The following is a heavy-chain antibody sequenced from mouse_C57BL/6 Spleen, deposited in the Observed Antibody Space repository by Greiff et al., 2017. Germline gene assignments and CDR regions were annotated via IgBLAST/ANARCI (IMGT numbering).Heavy chain of an antibody. J-gene: IGHJ4*01. CDR2: IDTSDSET. V-gene: IGHV1-52*01. CDR3: VREAMDY. CDR1: GYTFTSYW. Sequence: QVQLQQPGAELVRPGSSVTLSCKASGYTFTSYWMHWVKQRPIQGLEWIGNIDTSDSETHYNQKFKDKATLTVDKSSSTSYMQLSSLTSEDSAVYYCVREAMDYWGQGTSVTVSS.